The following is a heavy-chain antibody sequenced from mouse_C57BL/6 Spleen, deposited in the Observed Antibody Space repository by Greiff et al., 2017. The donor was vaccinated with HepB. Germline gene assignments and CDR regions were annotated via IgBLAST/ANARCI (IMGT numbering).Heavy chain of an antibody. D-gene: IGHD1-1*01. CDR2: ISSGSSTI. Sequence: EVQRVESGGGLVKPGGSLKLSCAASGFTFSDYGMHWVRQAPEKGLEWVAYISSGSSTIYYADTVKGRFTISRDNAKNTLFLQMTSLRSEDTAMYYCARDSYYAKDYWGQGTTLTVSS. CDR1: GFTFSDYG. V-gene: IGHV5-17*01. CDR3: ARDSYYAKDY. J-gene: IGHJ2*01.